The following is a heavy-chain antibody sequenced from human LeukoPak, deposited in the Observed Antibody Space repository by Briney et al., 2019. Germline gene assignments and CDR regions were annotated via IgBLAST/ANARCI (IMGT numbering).Heavy chain of an antibody. J-gene: IGHJ5*02. CDR2: IYYSGST. Sequence: SETLSLTCTVSGGSISRSNYYWGWIRQPPGKGLEWIGYIYYSGSTNYNPSLKSRVTISVDTSKNQFPLKLSSVAAADTAVYYCARNAGGWFDPWGQGPLVTVSS. CDR3: ARNAGGWFDP. D-gene: IGHD2-15*01. V-gene: IGHV4-61*05. CDR1: GGSISRSNYY.